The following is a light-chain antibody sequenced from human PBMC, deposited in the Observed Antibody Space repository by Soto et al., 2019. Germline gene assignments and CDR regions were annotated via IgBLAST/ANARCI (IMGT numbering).Light chain of an antibody. V-gene: IGKV1-5*03. CDR2: KAS. J-gene: IGKJ1*01. CDR1: QSISSW. CDR3: QQYNSYSPWT. Sequence: DIQMTQSPSHLSASVGDRVTITCRASQSISSWLAWYQQKPGKAPKLLIYKASSLESGVPSRFSGSGSGTDFTLTISSLQPDDFATYYCQQYNSYSPWTFGQGTKVEIK.